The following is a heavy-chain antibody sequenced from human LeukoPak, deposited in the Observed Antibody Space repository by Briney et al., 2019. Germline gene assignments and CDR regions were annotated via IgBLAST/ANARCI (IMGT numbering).Heavy chain of an antibody. CDR1: GCSISSSSYC. V-gene: IGHV4-39*01. CDR2: IFYSGST. Sequence: PSESLPLTCTVSGCSISSSSYCWGWIRQPPGKGLEWIVSIFYSGSTYYTQSLESRVTISVDKSKNQLSLKLSPVTAADTAVYYCARQFYYDSGGSHYWGQGTLVTVSS. D-gene: IGHD3-22*01. CDR3: ARQFYYDSGGSHY. J-gene: IGHJ4*02.